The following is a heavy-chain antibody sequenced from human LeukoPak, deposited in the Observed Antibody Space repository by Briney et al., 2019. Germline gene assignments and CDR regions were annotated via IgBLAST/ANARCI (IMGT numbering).Heavy chain of an antibody. V-gene: IGHV1-46*01. Sequence: ASVKVSCKASGYTFTSYYMHWVRQAPGQGLEWMGIINPSGGSTSYTQKFQGRVTMTRDTSTSTVYMELSSLRSEDTAVYHCARDDSGIAAARDFDYWGQGTLVTVSS. CDR2: INPSGGST. CDR1: GYTFTSYY. D-gene: IGHD6-13*01. J-gene: IGHJ4*02. CDR3: ARDDSGIAAARDFDY.